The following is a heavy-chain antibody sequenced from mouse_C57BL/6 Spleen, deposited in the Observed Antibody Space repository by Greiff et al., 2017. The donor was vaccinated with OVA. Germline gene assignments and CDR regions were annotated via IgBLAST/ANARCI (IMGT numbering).Heavy chain of an antibody. CDR3: ASHTAGCPYYFDY. Sequence: EVQLVQSGGGLVQPGGSLSLSCAASGFTFTDYYMSWVRQPPGKGLEWMGFIRNEANGYTSEYSVSVKGRLTISRNKSQSILYLQMNALRAEDSATYDCASHTAGCPYYFDYWGQGTTLTVSS. CDR2: IRNEANGYTS. CDR1: GFTFTDYY. J-gene: IGHJ2*01. V-gene: IGHV7-3*01.